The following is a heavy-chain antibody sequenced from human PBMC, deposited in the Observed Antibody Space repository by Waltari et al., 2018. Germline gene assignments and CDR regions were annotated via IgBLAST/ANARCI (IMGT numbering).Heavy chain of an antibody. CDR2: ISHSGRX. CDR3: ARQGTSSSFYFDF. CDR1: DYSINRGYF. Sequence: QVQLQESGPGLVRPSATLSLPCAVSDYSINRGYFWVWIRQPPGKGLEWIGTISHSGRXXXXPSFKSRVIMSVDTSKNQFSLKMTSVTAADTALYYCARQGTSSSFYFDFWGRGTLVIVSS. D-gene: IGHD6-6*01. V-gene: IGHV4-38-2*01. J-gene: IGHJ4*02.